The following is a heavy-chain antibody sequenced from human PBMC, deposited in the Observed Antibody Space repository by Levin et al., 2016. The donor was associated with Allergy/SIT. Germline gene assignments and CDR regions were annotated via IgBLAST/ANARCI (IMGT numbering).Heavy chain of an antibody. V-gene: IGHV3-30-3*01. CDR1: GFTFSSYA. CDR3: ARSPRMSDIVVVPAAEQYYYGMDV. D-gene: IGHD2-2*01. CDR2: ISYDGSNK. J-gene: IGHJ6*02. Sequence: GESLKISCAASGFTFSSYAMHWVRQAPGKGLEWVAVISYDGSNKYYADSVKGRFTISRDNAKNSLYLQMNSLRDEDTAVYYCARSPRMSDIVVVPAAEQYYYGMDVWGQGTTVTVSS.